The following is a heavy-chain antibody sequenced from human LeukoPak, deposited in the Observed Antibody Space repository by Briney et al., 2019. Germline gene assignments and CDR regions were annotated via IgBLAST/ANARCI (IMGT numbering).Heavy chain of an antibody. Sequence: PGGSLRLSCAASGFTFSSYAMHWVRQAPGKGLEYVSAISSNGGSTYYANSVKGRFTISRDNSKNTLYLQMNSLRAEDTAVYYCARAGRRDGYNFSPHPGAFDIWGQGTMVTVSS. V-gene: IGHV3-64*01. CDR2: ISSNGGST. D-gene: IGHD5-24*01. J-gene: IGHJ3*02. CDR1: GFTFSSYA. CDR3: ARAGRRDGYNFSPHPGAFDI.